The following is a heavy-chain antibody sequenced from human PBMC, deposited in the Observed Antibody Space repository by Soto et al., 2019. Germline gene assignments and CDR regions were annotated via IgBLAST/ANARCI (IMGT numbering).Heavy chain of an antibody. CDR3: ARDCLAATNNPATHYNDMDV. J-gene: IGHJ6*02. CDR2: IIPIFGTA. V-gene: IGHV1-69*13. Sequence: SVKVSCKASGGTFSSYAISWVPQAPGQGLEWMGGIIPIFGTANYAQKFQGRVTITADESTSTAYMELSSLRSEHTAVYYFARDCLAATNNPATHYNDMDVWGQGTTVTVSS. D-gene: IGHD1-26*01. CDR1: GGTFSSYA.